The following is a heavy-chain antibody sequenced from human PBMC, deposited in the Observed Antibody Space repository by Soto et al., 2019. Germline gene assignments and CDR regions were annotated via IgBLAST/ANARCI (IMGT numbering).Heavy chain of an antibody. J-gene: IGHJ4*02. CDR1: GFTFSSYA. CDR2: ISGTGGST. D-gene: IGHD3-22*01. V-gene: IGHV3-23*01. CDR3: AKEMTSGYYLFDY. Sequence: EVQLLQSGGGFVQPGGSLRLSCAASGFTFSSYAMSWVLQAPGKGLEWVSTISGTGGSTYYPDSVNARFTISTDNSKNTVYLQMNSLRAEDAAVYYCAKEMTSGYYLFDYWGQGTLVTVSS.